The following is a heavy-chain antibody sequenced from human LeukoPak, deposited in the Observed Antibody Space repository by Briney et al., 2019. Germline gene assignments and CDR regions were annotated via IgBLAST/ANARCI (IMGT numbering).Heavy chain of an antibody. CDR1: GFTFSSYA. J-gene: IGHJ4*02. Sequence: GGSLGLSCAASGFTFSSYAMSWVRQAPGKGLEWVSAISGSGGSTYYADSVKGRFTISRDNSKNTLYLQMNSLRAEDTAVYYCASSSSRYDSSGYYYVPLDYWGQGTLVTVSS. CDR3: ASSSSRYDSSGYYYVPLDY. V-gene: IGHV3-23*01. D-gene: IGHD3-22*01. CDR2: ISGSGGST.